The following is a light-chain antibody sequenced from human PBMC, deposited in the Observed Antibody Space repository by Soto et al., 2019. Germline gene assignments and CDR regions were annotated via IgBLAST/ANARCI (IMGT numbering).Light chain of an antibody. CDR1: SSDVGAYNY. J-gene: IGLJ1*01. Sequence: QCVLTQPASVSGSPGQSIAISCTGTSSDVGAYNYVSWYQQPPGKAPKLMIYDVSNRPSGVSDRFSGSKSGNTASLTISGLQSEDEADYYCKSYTTTSTYVFGTGTKVTV. CDR2: DVS. V-gene: IGLV2-14*01. CDR3: KSYTTTSTYV.